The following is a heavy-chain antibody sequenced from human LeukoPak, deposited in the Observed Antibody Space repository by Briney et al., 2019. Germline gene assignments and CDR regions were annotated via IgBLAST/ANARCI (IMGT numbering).Heavy chain of an antibody. CDR1: GGSISSHS. J-gene: IGHJ4*02. V-gene: IGHV4-4*07. D-gene: IGHD3-22*01. Sequence: PSETLSLTCTVSGGSISSHSWSWIRQPAGKGLEWIGRIFTSGNTYYNPSLKSRVIMSVDTSKNQFSLKLSSVTAADTAVYYCARHGPDYYDSSGYYLDYWGQGTLVTVSS. CDR3: ARHGPDYYDSSGYYLDY. CDR2: IFTSGNT.